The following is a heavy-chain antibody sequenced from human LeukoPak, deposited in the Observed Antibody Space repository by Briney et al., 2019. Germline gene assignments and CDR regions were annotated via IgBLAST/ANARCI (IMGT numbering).Heavy chain of an antibody. CDR2: INPSGGTT. CDR1: GYTFTSYY. J-gene: IGHJ3*01. Sequence: ASVKVSCKSSGYTFTSYYMHWVRQAPGQGLEWMGIINPSGGTTSYAQKFQGRVTMTRDTSTSTVYMELSSLKSEDTAAYYCARGMLGSYDSRGYYALGVWGQGTKVTVSS. CDR3: ARGMLGSYDSRGYYALGV. D-gene: IGHD3-22*01. V-gene: IGHV1-46*01.